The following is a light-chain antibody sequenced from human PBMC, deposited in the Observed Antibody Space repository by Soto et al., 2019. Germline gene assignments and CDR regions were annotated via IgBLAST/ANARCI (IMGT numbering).Light chain of an antibody. CDR3: QQYGSSRT. V-gene: IGKV3-20*01. J-gene: IGKJ1*01. CDR2: GAS. Sequence: EIVLTQSPGTLSLSPGERATLSCRASQSVSSSYLAWYQQKPGQAPRLLIYGASSRATGIPDRFSGSGSGTDFIITISRLEHEDFAEYYCQQYGSSRTFGQGTKVEIK. CDR1: QSVSSSY.